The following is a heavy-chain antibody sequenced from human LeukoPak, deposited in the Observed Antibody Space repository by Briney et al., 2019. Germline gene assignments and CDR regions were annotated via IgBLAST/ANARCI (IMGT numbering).Heavy chain of an antibody. V-gene: IGHV4-4*07. CDR1: GGSISSYY. J-gene: IGHJ4*02. CDR2: IYASGST. CDR3: ARDSNLEYSSSRGLGR. D-gene: IGHD6-6*01. Sequence: SETLSLTCTVSGGSISSYYWSWIRQLAGKGLEWIGRIYASGSTYYNPSLKSRVTMSVDTSKNQFSLRLTTVTAADTAVYYCARDSNLEYSSSRGLGRWGQGTLVTVSS.